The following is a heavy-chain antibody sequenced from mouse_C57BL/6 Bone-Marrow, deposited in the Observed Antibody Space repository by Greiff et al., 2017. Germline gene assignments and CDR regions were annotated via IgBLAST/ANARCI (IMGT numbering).Heavy chain of an antibody. J-gene: IGHJ2*01. D-gene: IGHD2-4*01. CDR2: INPSSGYT. Sequence: QVQLKQSGAELARPGASVKMSCKASGYTFTSYTMHWVKQRPGQGLEWIGYINPSSGYTKYNQKFKDKATLTADKSSSTAYMQLSSLTSEDSAVYYCARSKDYDRRYFDYWGQGTTLTVSS. CDR3: ARSKDYDRRYFDY. V-gene: IGHV1-4*01. CDR1: GYTFTSYT.